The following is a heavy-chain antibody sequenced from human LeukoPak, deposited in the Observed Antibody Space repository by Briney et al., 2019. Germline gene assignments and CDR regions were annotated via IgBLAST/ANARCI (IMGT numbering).Heavy chain of an antibody. D-gene: IGHD4-17*01. J-gene: IGHJ4*02. CDR3: ARPQETTVTHFDY. Sequence: GGSLRLSCAASGFTFSSYGMHWVRQAPGKRLEWVAVISYDGSNKYYADSVKGRFTISRDNSKNTLYLQMNSLRAEDTAVYYCARPQETTVTHFDYWGQGTLVTVSS. CDR2: ISYDGSNK. V-gene: IGHV3-30*03. CDR1: GFTFSSYG.